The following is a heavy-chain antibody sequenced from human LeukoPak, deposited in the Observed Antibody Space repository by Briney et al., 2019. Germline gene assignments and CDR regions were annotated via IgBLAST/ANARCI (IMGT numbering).Heavy chain of an antibody. V-gene: IGHV3-21*04. J-gene: IGHJ4*02. CDR1: GFTVNSIF. CDR2: ISSSGRST. CDR3: AKDLNYDSSGYLGY. D-gene: IGHD3-22*01. Sequence: GGSLRLSCAASGFTVNSIFMSWVRQAPGKGLEWISSISSSGRSTYYADSVKGRFTISRDNAKNSLYLQMNSLRAEDTALYYCAKDLNYDSSGYLGYWGQGTLVTVSS.